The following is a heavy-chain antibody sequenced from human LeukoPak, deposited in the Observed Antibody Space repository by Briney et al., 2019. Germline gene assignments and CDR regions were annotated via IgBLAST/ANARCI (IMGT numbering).Heavy chain of an antibody. CDR2: IYHSGST. D-gene: IGHD3-22*01. Sequence: SETLSLTCTVSGYSISSGYYWGWIRQPPGKGLEWIGYIYHSGSTNYNPSLKSRVTISVDTSKNQFSLKLSSVTAADTAVYYCARSNYYYDSSGYPNGDDAFDIWGQGTMVTISS. CDR1: GYSISSGYY. V-gene: IGHV4-38-2*02. J-gene: IGHJ3*02. CDR3: ARSNYYYDSSGYPNGDDAFDI.